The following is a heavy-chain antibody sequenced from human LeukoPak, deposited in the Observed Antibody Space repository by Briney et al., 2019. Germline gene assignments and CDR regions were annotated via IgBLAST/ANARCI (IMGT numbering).Heavy chain of an antibody. CDR2: ISSTSSYI. CDR1: GFTFSSYF. V-gene: IGHV3-21*01. D-gene: IGHD2-2*01. CDR3: ARLYCSSSSCFFDY. J-gene: IGHJ4*02. Sequence: GGSLRLSCAASGFTFSSYFMNWVRQAPGKGLEWVSAISSTSSYIYYADSVKGRFTISRDNAKNTLYLQMNSLRDEDTAVYYCARLYCSSSSCFFDYWGQGTLVTVSS.